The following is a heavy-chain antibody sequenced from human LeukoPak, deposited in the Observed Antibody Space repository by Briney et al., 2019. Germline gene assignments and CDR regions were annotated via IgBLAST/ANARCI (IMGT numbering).Heavy chain of an antibody. CDR2: VHNSGST. D-gene: IGHD1-14*01. V-gene: IGHV4-61*01. Sequence: SETLSLTCTVFGDSLSNSNHYWTWIRQPPGKELEWIGYVHNSGSTKYNPFLRSRVIISLDAPKNQFSLNVRSVTAADTAMYYCARDSAPVRTSWYFDLWGRGALVTVSS. CDR1: GDSLSNSNHY. CDR3: ARDSAPVRTSWYFDL. J-gene: IGHJ2*01.